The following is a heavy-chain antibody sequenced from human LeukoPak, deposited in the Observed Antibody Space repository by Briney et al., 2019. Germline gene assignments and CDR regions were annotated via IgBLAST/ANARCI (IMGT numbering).Heavy chain of an antibody. Sequence: GESLKISCKGSGYSFTDYWIAWVRQMPAKGLEWMGIIWPGHSNVIYSPSFQGQVSVSADTSLSTAFLQWSSLTASDTAIYYCASHYQTTGYFAFDNWGQGTLVTVSS. CDR1: GYSFTDYW. V-gene: IGHV5-51*01. D-gene: IGHD3-9*01. CDR2: IWPGHSNV. J-gene: IGHJ4*02. CDR3: ASHYQTTGYFAFDN.